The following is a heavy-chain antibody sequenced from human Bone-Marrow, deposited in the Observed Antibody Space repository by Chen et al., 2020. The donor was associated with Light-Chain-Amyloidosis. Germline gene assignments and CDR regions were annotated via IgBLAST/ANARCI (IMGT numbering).Heavy chain of an antibody. J-gene: IGHJ4*02. Sequence: VQLEQSGPEVKKTGESLKISCKGSGYTFPNYWIGWVRQMPGKGLEWMGVIDPDDSDARDSPSVEGQVTISADKSITTSYLQWRSLKASNTAMYYCARRRDGYNVDYWGQGTLVTVSS. V-gene: IGHV5-51*01. CDR2: IDPDDSDA. CDR3: ARRRDGYNVDY. D-gene: IGHD5-12*01. CDR1: GYTFPNYW.